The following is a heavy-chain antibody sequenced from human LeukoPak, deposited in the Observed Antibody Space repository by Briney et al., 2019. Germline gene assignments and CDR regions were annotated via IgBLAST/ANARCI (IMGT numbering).Heavy chain of an antibody. D-gene: IGHD4/OR15-4a*01. V-gene: IGHV5-10-1*01. Sequence: GESLKISCKGFGYPFINYWITWVRQMPGKGLEWMGKIGPSDSDTNYSPSFQGHVTISADKSSSTAFLEWSSLRASDTAMYYCARINYGAYYCGMDVWGQGTTVTVS. CDR1: GYPFINYW. J-gene: IGHJ6*02. CDR3: ARINYGAYYCGMDV. CDR2: IGPSDSDT.